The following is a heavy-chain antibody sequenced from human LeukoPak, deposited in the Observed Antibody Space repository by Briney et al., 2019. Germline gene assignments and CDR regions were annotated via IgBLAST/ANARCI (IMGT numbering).Heavy chain of an antibody. J-gene: IGHJ6*02. V-gene: IGHV1-8*01. Sequence: ASVKVSCKASGYTFTSYDINWVRQATGQGLEWMGWMNPNSGNTGYAQKFQGRVTMTRNTSISTAYMELSSLRSEDTAVYYCARVLRFLEWLPLDPYYYYGRDVWGQGTRSPSP. CDR3: ARVLRFLEWLPLDPYYYYGRDV. CDR1: GYTFTSYD. CDR2: MNPNSGNT. D-gene: IGHD3-3*01.